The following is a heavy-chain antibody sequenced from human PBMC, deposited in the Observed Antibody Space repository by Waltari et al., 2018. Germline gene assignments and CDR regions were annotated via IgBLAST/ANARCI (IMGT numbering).Heavy chain of an antibody. D-gene: IGHD3-3*01. Sequence: QLQLQESGPGLVTPSETLSLTCTVSGGSISSSSYYWGWIRQPPGKGLEWIGSIYYSGSTYYNPSLKSRVTISVDTSKNQFSLKLSSVTAADTAVYYCAVNDFWSGVPDRYWGQGTLVTVSS. CDR2: IYYSGST. CDR1: GGSISSSSYY. V-gene: IGHV4-39*01. J-gene: IGHJ4*02. CDR3: AVNDFWSGVPDRY.